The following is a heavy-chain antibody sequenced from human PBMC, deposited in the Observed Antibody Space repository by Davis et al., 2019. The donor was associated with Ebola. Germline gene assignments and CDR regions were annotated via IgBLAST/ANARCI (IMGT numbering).Heavy chain of an antibody. CDR2: INHSGST. CDR3: ARESYYYDSSGYHQGAFDI. CDR1: GFTFSDYY. V-gene: IGHV4-34*01. J-gene: IGHJ3*02. D-gene: IGHD3-22*01. Sequence: SCAASGFTFSDYYWSWIRQPPGKGLEWIGEINHSGSTNYNPSLKSRVTISVDTSKNQLSLKLSSVTAADTAVYYCARESYYYDSSGYHQGAFDIWGQGTMVTVSS.